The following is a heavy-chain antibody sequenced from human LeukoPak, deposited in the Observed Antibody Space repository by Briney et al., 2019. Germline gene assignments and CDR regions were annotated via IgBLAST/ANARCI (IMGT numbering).Heavy chain of an antibody. J-gene: IGHJ4*02. CDR1: GYTXTGHY. CDR3: ARVVGYGDYPFDY. D-gene: IGHD4-17*01. V-gene: IGHV1-2*02. Sequence: GASVKVSCKASGYTXTGHYMHXXXXXXGQXXDWMVWIYPNSGGTNYAKKFQGRVTMTTDTSISTAYMELSRPRSDDTAVYYCARVVGYGDYPFDYWGQGTLVTVSS. CDR2: IYPNSGGT.